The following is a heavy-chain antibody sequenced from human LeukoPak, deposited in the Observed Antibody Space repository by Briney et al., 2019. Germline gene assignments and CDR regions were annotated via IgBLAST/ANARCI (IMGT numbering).Heavy chain of an antibody. D-gene: IGHD3-9*01. CDR3: ARDDPRYDILTGYYGFDY. V-gene: IGHV4-38-2*02. CDR2: IYHSGST. CDR1: GYSISSGYY. Sequence: PSETLSLTCTVSGYSISSGYYWGWIRQPPGKGLEWIGSIYHSGSTYYNPSLKSRVTISVDTSKNQFSLKLSSVTAADTAVYYCARDDPRYDILTGYYGFDYWGQGTLVTVSS. J-gene: IGHJ4*02.